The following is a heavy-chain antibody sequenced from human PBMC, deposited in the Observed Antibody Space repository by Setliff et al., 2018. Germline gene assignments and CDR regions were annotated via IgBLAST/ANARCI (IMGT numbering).Heavy chain of an antibody. J-gene: IGHJ4*02. Sequence: SETLSLTCTVSGGSISSGSYYWSWIRQPAGKGLEWIGYIYYRGSTSYNPSLKRRVTMSVDTSKSQFSLKLNSLTAADTAIYYCARDLPKYSSSSVDNYFDYWGQGTLVTVSS. V-gene: IGHV4-61*10. D-gene: IGHD6-6*01. CDR2: IYYRGST. CDR3: ARDLPKYSSSSVDNYFDY. CDR1: GGSISSGSYY.